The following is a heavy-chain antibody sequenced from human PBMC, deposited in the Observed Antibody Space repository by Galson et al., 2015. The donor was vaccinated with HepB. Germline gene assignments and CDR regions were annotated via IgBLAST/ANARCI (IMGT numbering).Heavy chain of an antibody. CDR1: GFTFSNYA. Sequence: SLRLSCAASGFTFSNYAMHWVRQAPGKGLEWVADISYDGSNKYYADSVKGRFTISRDDSKNTLYLQMNSLRAEDTAVYYCARSMGGLPTGGISYWGQGTLVTVSS. CDR3: ARSMGGLPTGGISY. J-gene: IGHJ4*02. V-gene: IGHV3-30-3*01. CDR2: ISYDGSNK. D-gene: IGHD2/OR15-2a*01.